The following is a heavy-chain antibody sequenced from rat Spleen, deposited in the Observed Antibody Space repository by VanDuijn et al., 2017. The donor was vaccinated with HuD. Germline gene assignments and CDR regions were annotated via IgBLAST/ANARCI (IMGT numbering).Heavy chain of an antibody. CDR3: ARRHYGYTDYFDY. V-gene: IGHV5-7*01. CDR1: GFTFSAYY. D-gene: IGHD1-9*01. CDR2: ISYDGRRI. Sequence: EVQLVESGGGLVQPGRSMSLSCATSGFTFSAYYMAWVRQAPTKGLEWVATISYDGRRIYYRDSVKGRFTISRDDAKSTLSLQMDSLRSEDTATYYCARRHYGYTDYFDYWGQGVMVTVSS. J-gene: IGHJ2*01.